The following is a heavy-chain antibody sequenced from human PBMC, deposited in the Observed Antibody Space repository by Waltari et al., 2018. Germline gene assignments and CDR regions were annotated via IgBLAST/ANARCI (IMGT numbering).Heavy chain of an antibody. J-gene: IGHJ4*02. D-gene: IGHD3-3*01. CDR2: VSSRTTYK. V-gene: IGHV3-21*01. CDR1: GFNFQNYT. CDR3: ARGILRSSEWLLMDYCEY. Sequence: EVQLEESGGGLVKPGGSLRLSCAASGFNFQNYTITWVRQAPGKGLEWVSSVSSRTTYKYYADSVKGRFTISRDNAKNSLYLQMNSLRAEDTAVYYCARGILRSSEWLLMDYCEYWGQGALVTVSS.